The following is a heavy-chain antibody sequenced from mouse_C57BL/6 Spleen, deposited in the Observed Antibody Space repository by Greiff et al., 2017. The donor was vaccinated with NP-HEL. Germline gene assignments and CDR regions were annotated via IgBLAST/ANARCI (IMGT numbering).Heavy chain of an antibody. D-gene: IGHD1-1*01. V-gene: IGHV3-6*01. CDR2: ISYDGSN. J-gene: IGHJ3*01. CDR1: GYSITSGYY. CDR3: ARGYYGSSSPFAY. Sequence: ESGPGLVKPSQSLSLTCSVTGYSITSGYYWNWIRQFPGNKLEWMGYISYDGSNNYNPSLKNRISITRDTSKNQFFLKLNSVTTEDTATYYCARGYYGSSSPFAYWGQGTLVTVSA.